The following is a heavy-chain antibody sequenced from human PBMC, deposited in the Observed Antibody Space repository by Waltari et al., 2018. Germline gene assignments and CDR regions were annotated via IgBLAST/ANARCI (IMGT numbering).Heavy chain of an antibody. CDR1: GGSISSYY. CDR2: IYYSGST. V-gene: IGHV4-59*12. D-gene: IGHD3-10*01. Sequence: QVQLQESGPGLVKPSETLSLTCTVSGGSISSYYWSWIRQPPGKGLEWIGYIYYSGSTYYNPSLKSRVTISVDTSKNQFSLKLSSVTAADTAVYYCAREGNMYYYGSGYWYFDLWGRGTLVTVSS. J-gene: IGHJ2*01. CDR3: AREGNMYYYGSGYWYFDL.